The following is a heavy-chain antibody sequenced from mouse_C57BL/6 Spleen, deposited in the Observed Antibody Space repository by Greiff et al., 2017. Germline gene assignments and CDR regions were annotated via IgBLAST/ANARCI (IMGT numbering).Heavy chain of an antibody. CDR3: ARHSWEYYFDY. V-gene: IGHV5-9*01. CDR2: ISGCDGNT. Sequence: EVQLVESGGGLVKPGGSLKLSCAASGFTFSSYTMSWVRQTPEQRLEWVATISGCDGNTYYPHSVKGRFTISRDNAKNTLYLQMSSLRSEDTALYYCARHSWEYYFDYWGQGTTLTVSS. D-gene: IGHD4-1*01. J-gene: IGHJ2*01. CDR1: GFTFSSYT.